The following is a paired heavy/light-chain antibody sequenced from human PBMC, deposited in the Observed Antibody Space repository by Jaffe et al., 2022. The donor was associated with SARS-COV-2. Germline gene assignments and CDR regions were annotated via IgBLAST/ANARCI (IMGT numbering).Heavy chain of an antibody. CDR3: ARVRRLASGSGSPLDN. Sequence: QLQLQESGPGLVKPSETLSLTCSVSGGSISNSSYFWGWIRQSPGRGLEWIGNGFYTGRTSYSPSLKSRVTISVDTSKNHFSLKLGSVTAADTAVYYCARVRRLASGSGSPLDNWGQGTLIIVSS. CDR2: GFYTGRT. V-gene: IGHV4-39*02. D-gene: IGHD3-10*01. J-gene: IGHJ4*02. CDR1: GGSISNSSYF.
Light chain of an antibody. CDR1: TSNIGNNY. V-gene: IGLV1-51*02. CDR3: GTWDSSLSSAV. Sequence: QSVLTQPPSVSAAPGQKVTISCSGSTSNIGNNYVSWYQQLPGTAPKLLIYENNKRPSGIPDRFSGSKSGTSATLGIAGLQTGDEAHYYCGTWDSSLSSAVFGGGTEVTVL. J-gene: IGLJ2*01. CDR2: ENN.